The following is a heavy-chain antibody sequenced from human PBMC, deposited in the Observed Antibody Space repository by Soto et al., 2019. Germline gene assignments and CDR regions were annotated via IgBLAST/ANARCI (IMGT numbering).Heavy chain of an antibody. V-gene: IGHV3-74*01. Sequence: GGSLRLSCAASGFTFSTYWMHWVRQAPGKGLVWVSRINGDGGSTSYADSVKGRFTISRDNAKNTVYLQMNSLRAEDTAVYYCARVVRWFDPWGQGTLVTVSS. CDR1: GFTFSTYW. D-gene: IGHD3-16*02. CDR3: ARVVRWFDP. CDR2: INGDGGST. J-gene: IGHJ5*02.